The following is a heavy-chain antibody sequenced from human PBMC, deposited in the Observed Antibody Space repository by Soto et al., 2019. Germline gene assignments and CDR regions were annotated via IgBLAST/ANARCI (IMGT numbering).Heavy chain of an antibody. V-gene: IGHV1-69*13. Sequence: SVKVSCKASGGTFSSDAISWVRQAPGQGLGWMGGIIPIFGTANYAQKFQGRVTITADESTSTAYMELSSLRSEDTAVYYCAITCSSTSSCGPGNAALDIWGRGTMVTVSS. J-gene: IGHJ3*02. CDR1: GGTFSSDA. CDR2: IIPIFGTA. CDR3: AITCSSTSSCGPGNAALDI. D-gene: IGHD2-2*01.